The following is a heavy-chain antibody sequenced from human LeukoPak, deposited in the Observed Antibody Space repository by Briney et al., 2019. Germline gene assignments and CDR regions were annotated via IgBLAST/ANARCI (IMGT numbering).Heavy chain of an antibody. J-gene: IGHJ4*02. V-gene: IGHV1-69*13. Sequence: SVKVSCKASGYTSTSYYIHWVRQAPGQGLEWMGGIIPIFGTANYAQKFQGRVTITADESTSTAYMELSSLRSEDTAVYYCARARVSSLYYDILTGYYRCDYWGQGTLVTVSS. CDR3: ARARVSSLYYDILTGYYRCDY. D-gene: IGHD3-9*01. CDR2: IIPIFGTA. CDR1: GYTSTSYY.